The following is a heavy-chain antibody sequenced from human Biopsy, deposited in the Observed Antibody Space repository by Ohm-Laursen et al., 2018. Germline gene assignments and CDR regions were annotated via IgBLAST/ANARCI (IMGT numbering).Heavy chain of an antibody. CDR2: MIPNSGKT. D-gene: IGHD6-6*01. CDR1: GYSFTTYD. CDR3: ARGSPRRVSIFEASIYWFDT. J-gene: IGHJ5*02. V-gene: IGHV1-8*01. Sequence: SVKVSCKASGYSFTTYDVNWVRRARGQGLEWMGWMIPNSGKTGYAQRFQGRVTLTMNTSIGTAYMELSGLRSEDTAVYYCARGSPRRVSIFEASIYWFDTWGQGTLVTVSS.